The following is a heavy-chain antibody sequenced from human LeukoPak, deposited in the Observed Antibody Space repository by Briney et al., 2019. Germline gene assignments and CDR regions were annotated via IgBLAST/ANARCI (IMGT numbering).Heavy chain of an antibody. V-gene: IGHV4-61*02. D-gene: IGHD3-10*01. J-gene: IGHJ5*02. Sequence: SETLSLTCTVSGGSISSGSYYGSWIRQPAGKGLEWIGRIYTSGSTNYNPSLKGRATISVDTSKNQFSLKLSSVTAADTAVYYCARESSITMLRGVMGWFDPWGQGTLVTVSS. CDR3: ARESSITMLRGVMGWFDP. CDR1: GGSISSGSYY. CDR2: IYTSGST.